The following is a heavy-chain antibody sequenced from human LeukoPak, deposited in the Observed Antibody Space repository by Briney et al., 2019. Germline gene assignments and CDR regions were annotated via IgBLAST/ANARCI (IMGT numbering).Heavy chain of an antibody. J-gene: IGHJ5*02. Sequence: PSETLSLTCTVSGGSINSYYWSWVRQPPGKGLEWIGYIYYSGSTNYNPSLKSRVTISVDTSKNQFSLKMISVTAADTAVYYCARARDGHINNWFDPWGQGTLVTVSS. CDR1: GGSINSYY. CDR2: IYYSGST. V-gene: IGHV4-59*01. D-gene: IGHD5-24*01. CDR3: ARARDGHINNWFDP.